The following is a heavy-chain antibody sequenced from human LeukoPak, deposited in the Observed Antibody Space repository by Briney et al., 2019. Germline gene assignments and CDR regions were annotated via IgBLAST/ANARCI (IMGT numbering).Heavy chain of an antibody. CDR2: IYYSGST. CDR3: ARELRFLEWLCFDP. D-gene: IGHD3-3*01. Sequence: SETLSLTCTVSGGSVSSGSYYWSWIRQPPGKGLEWIGYIYYSGSTNYNPSLKSRVTISVDTSKNQFSLMLSSVTAADTAVYYCARELRFLEWLCFDPWGQGTLVTVSS. CDR1: GGSVSSGSYY. V-gene: IGHV4-61*01. J-gene: IGHJ5*02.